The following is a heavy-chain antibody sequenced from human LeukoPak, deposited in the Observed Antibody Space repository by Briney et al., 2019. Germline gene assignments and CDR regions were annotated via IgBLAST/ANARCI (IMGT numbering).Heavy chain of an antibody. CDR1: GFTFSSYW. CDR2: INNDGSST. D-gene: IGHD3-10*01. V-gene: IGHV3-74*01. J-gene: IGHJ6*03. CDR3: ARVARGDYYYYMDV. Sequence: GGSLRLSCGASGFTFSSYWMHWVRHAPGKGLVWVSRINNDGSSTSYADSVQGRFTISRDNAKNTLYLQMNSLRAEDTALYYCARVARGDYYYYMDVWGKGTTVTVSS.